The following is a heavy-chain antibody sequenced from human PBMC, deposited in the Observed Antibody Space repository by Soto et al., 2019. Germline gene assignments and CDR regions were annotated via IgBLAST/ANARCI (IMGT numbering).Heavy chain of an antibody. Sequence: GGSLRLSCAASGLTFSSYGMHWVRQAPGKGLEWVAVIWYDGSNKYYADSVKGRFTISRDNSKNTLYLQMNSLRAEDTAVYYCARREISCATDYYGMEVWGQGTTVTVCS. D-gene: IGHD2-15*01. V-gene: IGHV3-33*01. CDR3: ARREISCATDYYGMEV. CDR2: IWYDGSNK. CDR1: GLTFSSYG. J-gene: IGHJ6*02.